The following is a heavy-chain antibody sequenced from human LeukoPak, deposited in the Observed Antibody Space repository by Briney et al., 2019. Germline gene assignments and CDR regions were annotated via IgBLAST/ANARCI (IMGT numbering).Heavy chain of an antibody. CDR1: GFTFSSYE. Sequence: GGSLRLSCAASGFTFSSYEMNWVRQAPGKGLEWVSYISSSGSTRYYADSVKGRFTISRDNAKNSLYLQMNSLRAEDTAVYYCARVVGVAWSERRPGQYYMDVWGKGTTVTVSS. J-gene: IGHJ6*03. CDR2: ISSSGSTR. CDR3: ARVVGVAWSERRPGQYYMDV. V-gene: IGHV3-48*03. D-gene: IGHD6-19*01.